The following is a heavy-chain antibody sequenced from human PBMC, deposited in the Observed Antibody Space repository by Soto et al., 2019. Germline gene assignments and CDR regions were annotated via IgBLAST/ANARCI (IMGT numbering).Heavy chain of an antibody. V-gene: IGHV4-30-4*01. CDR1: VGSISSGDVY. J-gene: IGHJ4*02. CDR2: IYYSGST. D-gene: IGHD4-17*01. CDR3: ARATMATDYFDY. Sequence: PSXTLSRTCTVAVGSISSGDVYWSLIHQPPGNGLEWIGYIYYSGSTYYNPSLKSRVTISVDTSKNQFSLKLSSVTAADTAVYSCARATMATDYFDYWCQGDLVTISS.